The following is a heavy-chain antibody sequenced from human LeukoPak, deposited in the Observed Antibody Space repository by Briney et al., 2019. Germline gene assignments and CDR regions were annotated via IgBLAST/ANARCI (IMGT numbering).Heavy chain of an antibody. Sequence: GGSLRLSCAASGFTVSSNYMSWVRQAPGKGLEWVANIKQDGSEKYYVDSVKGRFTISRDNAKNSLYLQMNSLRAEDTAVYYCARVRDSSSPGFCFDYWGQGTLVTVSS. D-gene: IGHD6-13*01. V-gene: IGHV3-7*01. J-gene: IGHJ4*02. CDR2: IKQDGSEK. CDR1: GFTVSSNY. CDR3: ARVRDSSSPGFCFDY.